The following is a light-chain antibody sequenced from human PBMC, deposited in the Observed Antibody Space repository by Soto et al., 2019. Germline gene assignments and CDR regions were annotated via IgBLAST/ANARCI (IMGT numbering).Light chain of an antibody. CDR2: GNS. V-gene: IGLV1-40*01. J-gene: IGLJ2*01. CDR1: SSNIGAGYD. CDR3: QFYDSSLSGYVA. Sequence: QAVVTQPPSVSGAPGQRVTISCTGSSSNIGAGYDVHWYQQLPGTAPKLLIYGNSNRPSGVPDRFSGSKSGTSASLAITGLQAEDEADYYCQFYDSSLSGYVAFGGGTKLTVL.